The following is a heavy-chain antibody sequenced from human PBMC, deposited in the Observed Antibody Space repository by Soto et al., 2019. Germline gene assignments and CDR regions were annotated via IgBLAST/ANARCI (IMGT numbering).Heavy chain of an antibody. V-gene: IGHV1-2*04. CDR1: GYTFTGYY. CDR2: INPNSGGT. D-gene: IGHD5-18*01. J-gene: IGHJ6*02. CDR3: ASAYRYSQHFTGKTKYGMDV. Sequence: ASVKVSCKASGYTFTGYYMHWVRQAPGQGLEWMGWINPNSGGTNYAQKFQGWVTMTRDTSISTAYMELSRLRSDDTAVYYCASAYRYSQHFTGKTKYGMDVWGQGTTVTVSS.